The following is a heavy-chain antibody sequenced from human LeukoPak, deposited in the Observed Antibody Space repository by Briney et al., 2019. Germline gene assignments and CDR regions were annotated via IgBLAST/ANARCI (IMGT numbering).Heavy chain of an antibody. Sequence: SETLSLTCTVSGGSISSYYWSWIRQPPGKGLEWIGYIYYSGSTNYNPSLKSRVTISVDTSKNQFSLKLSSVTAADTAVYYCARVGDSSGYYYIWGQGTLVTVSS. J-gene: IGHJ4*02. D-gene: IGHD3-22*01. CDR2: IYYSGST. V-gene: IGHV4-59*01. CDR3: ARVGDSSGYYYI. CDR1: GGSISSYY.